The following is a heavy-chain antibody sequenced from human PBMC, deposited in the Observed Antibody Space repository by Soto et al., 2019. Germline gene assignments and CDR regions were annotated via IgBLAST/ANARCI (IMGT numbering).Heavy chain of an antibody. J-gene: IGHJ6*02. CDR2: ISYSGST. V-gene: IGHV4-59*01. Sequence: PSETLSLTCTVSGGSISSYYWSWIRQPPGKGLEWIGYISYSGSTNYNPSLKSRVNISVDTSKNQFSLKLSSVTAADTAVYYCARSGGIVVVTASSPAYYYYGMDVWGQGTTVT. D-gene: IGHD2-21*02. CDR1: GGSISSYY. CDR3: ARSGGIVVVTASSPAYYYYGMDV.